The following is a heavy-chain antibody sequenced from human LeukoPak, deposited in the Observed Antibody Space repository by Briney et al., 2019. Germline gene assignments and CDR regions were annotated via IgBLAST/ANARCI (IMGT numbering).Heavy chain of an antibody. CDR1: GGSISGSNYY. J-gene: IGHJ3*02. Sequence: SETLSLTCPVSGGSISGSNYYWGWIRQPPGKGLEWIGSIYCSGSTYYNPSLKSRVTISVDTSKNQFSLKLSSVTAADTAVYYCARDSLAAAGTGTFDIWGQGTMVTVSS. D-gene: IGHD6-13*01. CDR3: ARDSLAAAGTGTFDI. CDR2: IYCSGST. V-gene: IGHV4-39*01.